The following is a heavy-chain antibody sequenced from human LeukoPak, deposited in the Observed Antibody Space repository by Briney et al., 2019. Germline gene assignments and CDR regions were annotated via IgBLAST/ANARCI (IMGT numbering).Heavy chain of an antibody. Sequence: SETLSLTCTVSGGSISSYYWSWIRQPPGKGLEWIGYIYYSGSTNYNASLKSRVTISVDTSKNQFSLKLSSVTAADTAVYYCARDRRYDFWSGYDAFDIWGQGTMVTVSS. V-gene: IGHV4-59*01. CDR3: ARDRRYDFWSGYDAFDI. J-gene: IGHJ3*02. CDR2: IYYSGST. D-gene: IGHD3-3*01. CDR1: GGSISSYY.